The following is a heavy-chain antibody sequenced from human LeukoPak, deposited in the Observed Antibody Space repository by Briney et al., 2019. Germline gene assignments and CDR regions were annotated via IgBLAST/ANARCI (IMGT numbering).Heavy chain of an antibody. CDR1: GFSLSTSGVS. Sequence: ESGPTLVNPTQTLTLTCTFSGFSLSTSGVSVGWIRQPPGKALEWLVVIYWNDDKRYRPSLKSRLTITKDTSKNQVVLTMTNMDPVDTATYYCAHGRHYYGSGRLDYWGQGTLVTVSS. D-gene: IGHD3-10*01. J-gene: IGHJ4*02. CDR3: AHGRHYYGSGRLDY. V-gene: IGHV2-5*01. CDR2: IYWNDDK.